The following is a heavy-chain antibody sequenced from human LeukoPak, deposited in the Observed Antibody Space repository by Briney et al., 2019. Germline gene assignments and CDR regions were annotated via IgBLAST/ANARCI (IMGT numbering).Heavy chain of an antibody. D-gene: IGHD5-18*01. CDR3: AKDWDTVMAIDC. V-gene: IGHV3-30*02. CDR1: GFTFSSYG. J-gene: IGHJ4*02. Sequence: GGSLRLSCAASGFTFSSYGMHWVRQAPGKGLEWVAFIRYDGSNKYYADSVKGRFTISRDNSKNTLYLQMNSLRAEDTAVYYCAKDWDTVMAIDCWGQGTLVTVSS. CDR2: IRYDGSNK.